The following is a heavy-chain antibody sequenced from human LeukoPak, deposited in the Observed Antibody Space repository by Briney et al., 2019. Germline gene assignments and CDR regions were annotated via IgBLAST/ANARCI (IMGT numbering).Heavy chain of an antibody. J-gene: IGHJ4*02. CDR1: GGTFSSYA. Sequence: SVKVSFKASGGTFSSYAISWVRQAPGQGLEWMGRIIPIFDTANYAQKFQGRVTITTDESTSTAYMELSSLRSEDTAVYYCARDDGGNSVSDYWGQGTLVTVSS. CDR2: IIPIFDTA. D-gene: IGHD4-23*01. CDR3: ARDDGGNSVSDY. V-gene: IGHV1-69*05.